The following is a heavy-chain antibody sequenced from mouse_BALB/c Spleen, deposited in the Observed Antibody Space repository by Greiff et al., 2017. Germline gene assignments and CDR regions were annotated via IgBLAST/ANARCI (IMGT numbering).Heavy chain of an antibody. CDR3: ARRTFYGPEAMDD. CDR2: ISSNGGST. D-gene: IGHD2-10*01. Sequence: EVQLQESGAGLVPPGGSLKISCAASGFTFSSYGMSWVRQTPDKSLELVAAISSNGGSTYYPDSVKGRFTISRDNAKNTLYLQMSSLKSEDTAMYYGARRTFYGPEAMDDWGQGTSVTVSS. V-gene: IGHV5-6-3*01. J-gene: IGHJ4*01. CDR1: GFTFSSYG.